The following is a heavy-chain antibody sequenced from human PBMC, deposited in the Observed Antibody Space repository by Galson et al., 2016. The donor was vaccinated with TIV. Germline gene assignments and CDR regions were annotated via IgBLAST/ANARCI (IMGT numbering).Heavy chain of an antibody. D-gene: IGHD1-26*01. CDR2: IYYSGTT. CDR3: ARHYEWGPGLGAFDI. CDR1: GGSISSYY. Sequence: ETLSLTCTVSGGSISSYYWNWIRQPPGKGLEWIGYIYYSGTTDYNPSLKSRVTISVDTSKNQFSLKLNSVTAADTAVYFCARHYEWGPGLGAFDIWGQGTMVTVSS. J-gene: IGHJ3*02. V-gene: IGHV4-59*08.